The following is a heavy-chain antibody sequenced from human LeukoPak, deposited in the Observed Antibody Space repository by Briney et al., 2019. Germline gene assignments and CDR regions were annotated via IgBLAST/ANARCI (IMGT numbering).Heavy chain of an antibody. CDR2: TYSGGNA. CDR1: GASTSAYY. V-gene: IGHV4-4*08. Sequence: SETLSLTCTVSGASTSAYYWSWIRQPPGKGLEWIGYTYSGGNANYNPSLKSRVTISVDTSKNQFSLKLSSVTAADTAVYYCATDYDSSGQHLDYWGQGTLVTVSS. J-gene: IGHJ4*02. CDR3: ATDYDSSGQHLDY. D-gene: IGHD3-22*01.